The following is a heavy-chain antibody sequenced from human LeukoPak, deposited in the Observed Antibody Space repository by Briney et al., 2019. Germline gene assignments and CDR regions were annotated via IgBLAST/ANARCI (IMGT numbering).Heavy chain of an antibody. D-gene: IGHD1/OR15-1a*01. V-gene: IGHV3-66*01. CDR2: TYSGGST. Sequence: GGSLRLSCAASGFTVSINYMSWVRQAPGKGLEWVSLTYSGGSTYYADSVKGRFTISRDNSKNTLSLQMSSLRAEDTALYYCAKNGPRNNYYYFDYWGQGTLVTVSS. J-gene: IGHJ4*02. CDR3: AKNGPRNNYYYFDY. CDR1: GFTVSINY.